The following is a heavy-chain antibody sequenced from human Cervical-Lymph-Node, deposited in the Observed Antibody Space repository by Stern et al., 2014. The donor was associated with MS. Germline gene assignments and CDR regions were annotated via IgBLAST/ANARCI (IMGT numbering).Heavy chain of an antibody. V-gene: IGHV1-69*06. D-gene: IGHD3-10*01. CDR2: IIPILGTA. CDR3: ARDVSGIDWHFDL. Sequence: MQLVESGAEVKKPGSSVKVSCKASGGTFSSYAFSWVRQAPGQGLEWMGGIIPILGTANYAQRFQGRVTITADKSTSTAYMELSSLRSEDTAVYYCARDVSGIDWHFDLWGRGTLVTVSS. CDR1: GGTFSSYA. J-gene: IGHJ2*01.